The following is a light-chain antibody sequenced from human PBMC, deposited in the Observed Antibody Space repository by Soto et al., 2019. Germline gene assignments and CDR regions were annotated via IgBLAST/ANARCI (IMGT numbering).Light chain of an antibody. J-gene: IGLJ2*01. CDR2: DVT. V-gene: IGLV2-14*01. CDR3: TSFTGSSTLVI. CDR1: SSDVGGYNY. Sequence: QSALTQPASVSGSPGQSITLSCTGTSSDVGGYNYVSWYQQHPGKAPKLMIYDVTNRPSGVSNRFSGYKSGNTASLTSSRLQAEDEADYYCTSFTGSSTLVIFGGGTKLTVL.